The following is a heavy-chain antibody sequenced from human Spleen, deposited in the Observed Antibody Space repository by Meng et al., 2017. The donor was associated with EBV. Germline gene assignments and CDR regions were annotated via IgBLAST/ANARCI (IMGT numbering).Heavy chain of an antibody. CDR2: IFHSGNT. Sequence: QVQLQAWGPGLVKPSGTLSLTCAVAGDSISTSNWGSWVRQPPGKGLEWIGEIFHSGNTNYNPSLKSQVTISVDTSKNQFSLNLTSVTAADTAVYYCARDVYSGRYYAYGHWGQGTLVTVSS. J-gene: IGHJ4*02. D-gene: IGHD1-26*01. V-gene: IGHV4-4*02. CDR3: ARDVYSGRYYAYGH. CDR1: GDSISTSNW.